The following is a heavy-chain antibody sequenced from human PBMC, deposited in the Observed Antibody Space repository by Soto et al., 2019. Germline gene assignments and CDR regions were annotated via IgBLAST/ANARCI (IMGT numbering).Heavy chain of an antibody. CDR2: ISSSSSYT. Sequence: VGSLRLSCAASGFTFSDYYMSWIRQAPGKGLEWVSYISSSSSYTNYADSVKGRFTISRDNAKNSLYLQMNSLRAEDTAVYYCARDRGSSGYYYYYYGMDVWGQGTTVTVSS. CDR1: GFTFSDYY. D-gene: IGHD6-6*01. CDR3: ARDRGSSGYYYYYYGMDV. V-gene: IGHV3-11*06. J-gene: IGHJ6*02.